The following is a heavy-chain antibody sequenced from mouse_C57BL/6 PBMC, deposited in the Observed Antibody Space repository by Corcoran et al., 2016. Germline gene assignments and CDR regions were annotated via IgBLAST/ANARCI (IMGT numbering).Heavy chain of an antibody. CDR3: ARVYDGYYRAMDY. CDR1: GYTFTTYG. J-gene: IGHJ4*01. V-gene: IGHV9-3*01. CDR2: INTYSGVP. Sequence: QIQLVQSGPELKKPGETVKISCKASGYTFTTYGMSWVKQAPGKGLKWMGWINTYSGVPTYADDFKGRFAFSLKTSASTAYLQINNLKNEDTATYFCARVYDGYYRAMDYWGQGTSVTVSS. D-gene: IGHD2-3*01.